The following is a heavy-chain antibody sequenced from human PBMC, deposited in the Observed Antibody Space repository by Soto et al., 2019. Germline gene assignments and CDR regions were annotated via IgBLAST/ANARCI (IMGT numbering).Heavy chain of an antibody. CDR1: GGTFSSYT. Sequence: GASVKVSCKASGGTFSSYTISWVRQAPGQGLEWMGRIIPILGIANYAQKFQGRVTITADKSTSTAYMELSSLRSEDTAVYYCARVISYYGSGSYYPLDYYYMDVWGKGTTVTVSS. CDR2: IIPILGIA. D-gene: IGHD3-10*01. V-gene: IGHV1-69*02. CDR3: ARVISYYGSGSYYPLDYYYMDV. J-gene: IGHJ6*03.